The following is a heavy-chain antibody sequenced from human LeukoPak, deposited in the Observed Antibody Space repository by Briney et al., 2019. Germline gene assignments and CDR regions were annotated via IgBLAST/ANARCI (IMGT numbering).Heavy chain of an antibody. CDR1: GWSFSGYY. J-gene: IGHJ4*02. D-gene: IGHD2-21*02. CDR3: ARGEVNLAYCGGDCYSKEEFDY. CDR2: INHSGST. Sequence: SETLSLTCAVYGWSFSGYYWSWIRQPPGKGLEWIGEINHSGSTNYNPSLKSRVTISVDTSKNQFSLKLSSVTAADTAVYYCARGEVNLAYCGGDCYSKEEFDYWGQGTLVTVSS. V-gene: IGHV4-34*01.